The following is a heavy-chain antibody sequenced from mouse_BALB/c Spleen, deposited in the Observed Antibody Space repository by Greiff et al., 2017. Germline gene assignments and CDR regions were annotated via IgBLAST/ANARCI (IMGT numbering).Heavy chain of an antibody. CDR2: IWAGGST. Sequence: VKVVESGPGLVAPSQSLSITCTVSGFSLTSYGVHWVRQPPGKGLEWLGVIWAGGSTNYNSALMSRLSISKDNSKSQVFLKMNSLQTDDTAMYYCAREVAYGYGFAYWGQGTLVTVSA. D-gene: IGHD2-2*01. CDR1: GFSLTSYG. CDR3: AREVAYGYGFAY. J-gene: IGHJ3*01. V-gene: IGHV2-9*02.